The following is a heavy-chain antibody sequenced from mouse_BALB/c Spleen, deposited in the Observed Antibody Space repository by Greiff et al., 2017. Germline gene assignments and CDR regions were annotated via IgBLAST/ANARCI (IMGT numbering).Heavy chain of an antibody. V-gene: IGHV5-12-2*01. D-gene: IGHD3-1*01. CDR2: ISNGGGST. Sequence: EVQGVESGGGLVQPGGSLKLSCAASGFTFSSYTMSWVRQTPEKRLEWVAYISNGGGSTYYPDTVKGRVTISRDNAKNTLYLQMSSLKSEDTAMYYCARQSSSGYSWFAYWGQGTLVTVSA. CDR3: ARQSSSGYSWFAY. J-gene: IGHJ3*01. CDR1: GFTFSSYT.